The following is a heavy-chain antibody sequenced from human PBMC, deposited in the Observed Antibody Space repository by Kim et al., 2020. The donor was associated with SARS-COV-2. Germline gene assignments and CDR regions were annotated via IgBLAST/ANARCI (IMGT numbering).Heavy chain of an antibody. CDR1: GFTFSSYA. Sequence: GGSLRLSCAASGFTFSSYAMHWVRQAPGKGLEWVAVISYDGSNKYYADSVKGRFTISRDNSKNTLYLQMNSLRAEDTAVYYCARALGGGYKGGFDYWGQ. J-gene: IGHJ4*02. V-gene: IGHV3-30-3*01. CDR3: ARALGGGYKGGFDY. D-gene: IGHD5-12*01. CDR2: ISYDGSNK.